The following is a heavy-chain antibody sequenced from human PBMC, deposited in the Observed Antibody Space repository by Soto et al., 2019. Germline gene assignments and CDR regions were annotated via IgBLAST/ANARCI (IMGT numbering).Heavy chain of an antibody. V-gene: IGHV3-23*01. J-gene: IGHJ2*01. CDR2: ISESGHHT. CDR1: GFTSSTYA. D-gene: IGHD2-15*01. Sequence: DVQLLESGGGLVQPGGSLRLSCAASGFTSSTYALNWVRQAPGKGLEWVSTISESGHHTYYADSVKGRFTISRDKSKNTLSLQMNSLRPEETAVYYCAKSDGCGGGSCYTGTYYNFDFWGRGTLVTVSS. CDR3: AKSDGCGGGSCYTGTYYNFDF.